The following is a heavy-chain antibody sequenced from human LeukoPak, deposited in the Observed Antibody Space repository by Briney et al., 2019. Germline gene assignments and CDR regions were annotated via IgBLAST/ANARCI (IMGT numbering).Heavy chain of an antibody. J-gene: IGHJ4*02. CDR3: ARGSSNWFSSESHPHFDY. CDR1: GYTFTGYY. CDR2: INPNSGGT. D-gene: IGHD1-14*01. V-gene: IGHV1-2*02. Sequence: ASVKVSCKASGYTFTGYYMHWVRQAPGQGLEWMGWINPNSGGTNYAQKFQGRVTMTRDTSISTAYMELSRLRSDDTAVYYCARGSSNWFSSESHPHFDYWGQGTLVTVSS.